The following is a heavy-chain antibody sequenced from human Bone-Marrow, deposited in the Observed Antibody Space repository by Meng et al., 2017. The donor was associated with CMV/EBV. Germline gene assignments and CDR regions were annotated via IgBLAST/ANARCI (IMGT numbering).Heavy chain of an antibody. Sequence: GESLKISCAASGFTFSDHYMDWVRQAPGKGLEWVGRIRNKANSYTTEYAASVKGRFSISRDDSKNSLYLQMNSLRAEDTAVYYCARVRDGSSSWVPSQRLRGAYYGMDVWGQGTTVTVSS. J-gene: IGHJ6*02. D-gene: IGHD1-26*01. CDR2: IRNKANSYTT. CDR1: GFTFSDHY. CDR3: ARVRDGSSSWVPSQRLRGAYYGMDV. V-gene: IGHV3-72*01.